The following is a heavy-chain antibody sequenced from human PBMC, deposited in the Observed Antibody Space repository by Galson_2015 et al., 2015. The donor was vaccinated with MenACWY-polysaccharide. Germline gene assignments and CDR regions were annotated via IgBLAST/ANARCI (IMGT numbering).Heavy chain of an antibody. CDR3: AKGLWFAARIGYLLDY. J-gene: IGHJ4*02. CDR1: GYTFSDYA. Sequence: SVKVSCKASGYTFSDYAVNWVRQAPGQRLEWMGWINAGNGNTKYSQKFQGRVTITRDTSASTTYMELSGLRSEDTAVYYCAKGLWFAARIGYLLDYWGQGTLVTVSS. D-gene: IGHD3-10*01. V-gene: IGHV1-3*01. CDR2: INAGNGNT.